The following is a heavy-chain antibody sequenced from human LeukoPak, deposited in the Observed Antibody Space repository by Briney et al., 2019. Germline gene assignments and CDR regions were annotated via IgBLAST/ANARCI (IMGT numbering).Heavy chain of an antibody. J-gene: IGHJ4*02. CDR2: ILHSGST. V-gene: IGHV4-39*07. CDR1: GXSISSTTDY. CDR3: ARGSTYADYVFDY. D-gene: IGHD4-17*01. Sequence: KPSETLSLTCTVSGXSISSTTDYWGWIRRPPGKGLEWIGYILHSGSTYYNPSLKSRITISVDTSKNQFSLNLTSVTAADTAVYYCARGSTYADYVFDYWGQGTLVTVSS.